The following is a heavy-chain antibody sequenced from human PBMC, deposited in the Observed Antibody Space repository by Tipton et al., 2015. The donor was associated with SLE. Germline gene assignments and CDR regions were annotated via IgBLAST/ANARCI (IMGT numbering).Heavy chain of an antibody. J-gene: IGHJ6*02. V-gene: IGHV4-34*01. CDR2: INHSGGT. D-gene: IGHD6-6*01. CDR1: GGSFSGYY. CDR3: ARVAYHTSSVHYYYSYDMDV. Sequence: TLSLTCAVYGGSFSGYYWSWIRQPPGKGLEWIGEINHSGGTNYNPSLKSRVTIPLDTSKNQVSLKVNSVTAADTAVYYCARVAYHTSSVHYYYSYDMDVWGQGTTVTVSS.